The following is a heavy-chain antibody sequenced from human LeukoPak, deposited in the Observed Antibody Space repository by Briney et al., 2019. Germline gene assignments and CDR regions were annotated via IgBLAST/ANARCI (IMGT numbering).Heavy chain of an antibody. Sequence: SETLSLTCAVYGGSFSGYYWSWIRQPPGKGLEWIGEINHSGSTNYNPSLKSRVTISVDTSKNQFSLKLSSVTAADTAVYYCARVYCSSTSCYAEGYWGQGTLVTVSS. CDR1: GGSFSGYY. D-gene: IGHD2-2*01. CDR3: ARVYCSSTSCYAEGY. V-gene: IGHV4-34*01. J-gene: IGHJ4*02. CDR2: INHSGST.